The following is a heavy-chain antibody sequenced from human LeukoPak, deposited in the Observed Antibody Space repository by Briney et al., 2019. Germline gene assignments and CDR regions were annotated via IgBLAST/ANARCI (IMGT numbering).Heavy chain of an antibody. D-gene: IGHD6-13*01. Sequence: GGSLRLSCAASGFTFSNYWMTWVRQAPGKGLEWVANVKQDGTEKYYVDSVKGRFTISRDNVKNSLYLQMNSLRVGDTAVYYCARAGGTSWADYWGQGTLVTVSS. V-gene: IGHV3-7*02. CDR2: VKQDGTEK. CDR1: GFTFSNYW. CDR3: ARAGGTSWADY. J-gene: IGHJ4*02.